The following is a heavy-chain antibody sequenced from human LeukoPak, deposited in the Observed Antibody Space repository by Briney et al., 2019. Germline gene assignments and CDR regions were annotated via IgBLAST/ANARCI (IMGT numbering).Heavy chain of an antibody. CDR1: GGSISSSSYY. D-gene: IGHD5-18*01. V-gene: IGHV4-39*07. CDR2: IYYSGST. J-gene: IGHJ3*02. Sequence: PSETLSLTCTVSGGSISSSSYYWGWIRQPPGKGLEWIGSIYYSGSTYYNPSLKSRVTISVDTSKNQFSLKLSSVTAADTAVYYCARAQKGVQLWLLDAFDIWGQGTMVTVSS. CDR3: ARAQKGVQLWLLDAFDI.